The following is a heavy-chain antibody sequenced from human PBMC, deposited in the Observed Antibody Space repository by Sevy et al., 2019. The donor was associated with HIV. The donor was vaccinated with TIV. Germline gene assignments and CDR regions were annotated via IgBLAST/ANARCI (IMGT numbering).Heavy chain of an antibody. V-gene: IGHV3-23*01. J-gene: IGHJ4*02. CDR3: AKRDSSDLDTDVGVFDS. CDR2: ISATGEST. CDR1: GFTFSNYA. D-gene: IGHD3-22*01. Sequence: GGSLRLSCAASGFTFSNYAMNWVRQAPGKGLEWVSGISATGESTYYADSVKGHFTISRDNTRNTLYLQMNSLRAEDTAVYYCAKRDSSDLDTDVGVFDSWGLGTMVTVSS.